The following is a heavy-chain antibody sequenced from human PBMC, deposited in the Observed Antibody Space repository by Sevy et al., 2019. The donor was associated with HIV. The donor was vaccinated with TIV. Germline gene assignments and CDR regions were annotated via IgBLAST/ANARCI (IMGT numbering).Heavy chain of an antibody. CDR3: ARGRWGAAARNYYLDD. Sequence: GGSLRLSCAASGFTFSSYAMHWVRQAPGKGLEWVAVISYDGSNKYYEDSVKGRLTSSRDNSKNTLYLQMDSLRAEDRAAYYCARGRWGAAARNYYLDDWGQGTLVTVSS. CDR2: ISYDGSNK. CDR1: GFTFSSYA. V-gene: IGHV3-30-3*01. D-gene: IGHD1-26*01. J-gene: IGHJ4*02.